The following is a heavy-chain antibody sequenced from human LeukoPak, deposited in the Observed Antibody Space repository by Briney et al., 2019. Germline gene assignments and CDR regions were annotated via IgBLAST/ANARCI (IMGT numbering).Heavy chain of an antibody. J-gene: IGHJ4*02. V-gene: IGHV3-74*01. D-gene: IGHD6-19*01. CDR3: AREPSIAVAGIPVTTPDY. Sequence: GGSLRLSCAASGFTFSSYWMHWVRQAPGKGLVWVSRINSYGSSTNYADSVKGRFTISRDNAKNTLYLQMNSLRAEDTAVYYCAREPSIAVAGIPVTTPDYWGQGTLVTVSS. CDR1: GFTFSSYW. CDR2: INSYGSST.